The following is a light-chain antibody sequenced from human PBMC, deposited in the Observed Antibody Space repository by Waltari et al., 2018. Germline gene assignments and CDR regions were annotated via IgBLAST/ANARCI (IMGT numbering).Light chain of an antibody. CDR3: QVWDGSSDSVV. CDR1: NIGNKN. CDR2: YDS. Sequence: SYVLTQPPPVSVAPGNTARISCGGNNIGNKNVHWYQQKPGQAPVVVIYYDSDRPSGIPERFSGSNSGNTATLTISRVEAGDEADYYCQVWDGSSDSVVFGGGTQLTVL. V-gene: IGLV3-21*04. J-gene: IGLJ2*01.